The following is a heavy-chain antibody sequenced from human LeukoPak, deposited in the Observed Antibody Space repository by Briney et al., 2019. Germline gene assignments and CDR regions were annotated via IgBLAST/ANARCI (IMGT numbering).Heavy chain of an antibody. Sequence: GGSLRLSCAASGFTFSSYATSWVRQAPGKGLEWVSAISGSGGSTYYADSVKGRFTISRDYSKNTLYLQMNSLRAEDTAVYYCAKKNYYDSSGPYYFDYWGQGTLVTVSS. J-gene: IGHJ4*02. CDR3: AKKNYYDSSGPYYFDY. V-gene: IGHV3-23*01. D-gene: IGHD3-22*01. CDR2: ISGSGGST. CDR1: GFTFSSYA.